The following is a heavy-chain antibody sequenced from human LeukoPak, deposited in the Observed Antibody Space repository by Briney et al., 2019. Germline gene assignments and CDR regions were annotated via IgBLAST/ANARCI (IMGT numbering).Heavy chain of an antibody. V-gene: IGHV1-18*01. D-gene: IGHD6-13*01. CDR1: GYTFTSYG. CDR2: ISAYNGNT. CDR3: ARVFSSSWYLEAIDY. Sequence: GAAVKVSCKASGYTFTSYGISWVRQAPGQGLEWMGWISAYNGNTNYAQKLQGRVTMTTDTSTSTAYIELRSLRSDDTAVYYCARVFSSSWYLEAIDYWGQGTLVTVSS. J-gene: IGHJ4*02.